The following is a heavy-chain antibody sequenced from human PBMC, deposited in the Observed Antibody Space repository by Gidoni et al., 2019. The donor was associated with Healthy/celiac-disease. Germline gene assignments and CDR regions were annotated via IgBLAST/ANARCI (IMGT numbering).Heavy chain of an antibody. V-gene: IGHV5-51*01. J-gene: IGHJ6*02. CDR3: ARMGCSGGSCYSGGRYYYYGMDV. Sequence: VQLVQSGAEVKTPGESLQISCKGSGYSFTSYWIAWVRQMPGKGLEWRGIIYPGDSDTRYSPSFQGQVTISADKSISTAYLQWSSLKASDTAMYYCARMGCSGGSCYSGGRYYYYGMDVWGQGTTVTVSS. D-gene: IGHD2-15*01. CDR2: IYPGDSDT. CDR1: GYSFTSYW.